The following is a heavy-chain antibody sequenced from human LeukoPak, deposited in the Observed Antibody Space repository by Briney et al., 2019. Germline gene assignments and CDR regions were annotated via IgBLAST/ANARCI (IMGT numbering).Heavy chain of an antibody. D-gene: IGHD2-15*01. CDR3: AKATAYCSGGSCYFDY. CDR1: GFTFSSYA. Sequence: GGSLRLSCAASGFTFSSYAMSWVRQAPGKGLEWVSAISGSGGSTYYADSVKGRFTISRDNSKNTLYLQMNSLRAEDTAVYYCAKATAYCSGGSCYFDYCGQGTLVTVSS. V-gene: IGHV3-23*01. CDR2: ISGSGGST. J-gene: IGHJ4*02.